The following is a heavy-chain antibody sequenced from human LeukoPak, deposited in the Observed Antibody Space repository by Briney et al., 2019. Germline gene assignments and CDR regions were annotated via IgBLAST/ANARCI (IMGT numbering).Heavy chain of an antibody. CDR3: TKTTAGYSSGQYPGWPADH. D-gene: IGHD3-22*01. CDR1: GFTFNNYA. V-gene: IGHV3-23*01. CDR2: IFGSGGSA. Sequence: GGSLRLSCTASGFTFNNYAMYWVRQAPRKGLEWVAGIFGSGGSAHYADSVKGRFTIPRDKSKNKMYLKMDSLRGENTAVYYCTKTTAGYSSGQYPGWPADHWGQGALVTVSS. J-gene: IGHJ4*02.